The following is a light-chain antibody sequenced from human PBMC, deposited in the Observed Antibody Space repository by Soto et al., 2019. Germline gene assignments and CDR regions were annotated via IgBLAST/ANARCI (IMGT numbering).Light chain of an antibody. CDR1: QSVRSN. CDR3: QQYGNSPWT. J-gene: IGKJ1*01. V-gene: IGKV3-20*01. CDR2: STS. Sequence: EIVMTQSPATLSVSPGERATLSCRASQSVRSNLAWYQQKPGQAPRLLIYSTSSRATGIPDRFSGSGSGTDFTLTISRLEPEDFAVYYCQQYGNSPWTFGQGTKVDI.